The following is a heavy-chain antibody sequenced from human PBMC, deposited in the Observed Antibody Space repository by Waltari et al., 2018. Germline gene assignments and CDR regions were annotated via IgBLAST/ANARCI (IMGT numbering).Heavy chain of an antibody. J-gene: IGHJ6*03. CDR2: INHSGST. D-gene: IGHD2-15*01. CDR1: GGSFSGYY. CDR3: ARERSGYCSGGSCFLMGATTYYYYYMDV. V-gene: IGHV4-34*01. Sequence: QVQLQQWGAGLLKPSETLSLTCAVYGGSFSGYYWSWIRQPPGKGLEWIGEINHSGSTNYNPSLKSRVTISVDTSKNQFSLKLSSVTAADTAVYYCARERSGYCSGGSCFLMGATTYYYYYMDVWGKGTTVTVSS.